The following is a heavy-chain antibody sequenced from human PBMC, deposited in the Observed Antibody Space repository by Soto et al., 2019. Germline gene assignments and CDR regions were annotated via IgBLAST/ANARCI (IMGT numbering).Heavy chain of an antibody. CDR3: AKDPFLAVAGTGSWFDP. V-gene: IGHV3-23*01. Sequence: PGGSLRLSCAASGFTFSSYAMSWVRQAPGKGLEWVSAISGSGGSTYYADSVKGRFTISRDNSKNTLYLQMNSLRAEDTAVYYCAKDPFLAVAGTGSWFDPWGQGTLVTVSS. D-gene: IGHD6-19*01. CDR2: ISGSGGST. J-gene: IGHJ5*02. CDR1: GFTFSSYA.